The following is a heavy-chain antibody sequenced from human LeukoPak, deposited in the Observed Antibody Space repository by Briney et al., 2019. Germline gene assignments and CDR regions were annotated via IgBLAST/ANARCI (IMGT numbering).Heavy chain of an antibody. J-gene: IGHJ4*02. Sequence: SETLSLTCTVSGASINDYYWSWVRQPPGKALEWIGNIHYSGTTNYNPSLKSRVSISLDTSKNQFSLKVNSVTAADTAVYYCARVASSGWSGEPFEYWGQGTLVTVSS. CDR2: IHYSGTT. D-gene: IGHD6-19*01. CDR3: ARVASSGWSGEPFEY. CDR1: GASINDYY. V-gene: IGHV4-59*01.